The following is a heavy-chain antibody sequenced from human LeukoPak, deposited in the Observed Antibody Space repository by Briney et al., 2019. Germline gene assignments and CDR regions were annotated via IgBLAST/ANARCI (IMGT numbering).Heavy chain of an antibody. CDR1: GFTFSSYG. V-gene: IGHV3-30*18. D-gene: IGHD6-19*01. J-gene: IGHJ4*02. CDR2: ISYDGSYK. CDR3: AKPRIAVAGPDLDF. Sequence: PGGSLRLSCAASGFTFSSYGMHWVRQAPAKGLEWVAVISYDGSYKYYADSVKGRFTISRDNSKNTLYLQMNSLRAEDTAVYYCAKPRIAVAGPDLDFWGQGTLVTVSS.